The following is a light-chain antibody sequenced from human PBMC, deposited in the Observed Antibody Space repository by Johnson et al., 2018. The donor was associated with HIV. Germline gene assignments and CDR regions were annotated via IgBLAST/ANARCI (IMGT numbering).Light chain of an antibody. CDR3: GTWDNSLNAGEV. Sequence: QSVLTQPPSVSAAPGQKVTISCSGSNSNIGHNYVSWYQQLPGTAPKLLIYDNIKRPSGIPDRFSGSKSGTSATLAITGLQTGDEAYYYCGTWDNSLNAGEVFGTWTKVTVL. V-gene: IGLV1-51*01. J-gene: IGLJ1*01. CDR1: NSNIGHNY. CDR2: DNI.